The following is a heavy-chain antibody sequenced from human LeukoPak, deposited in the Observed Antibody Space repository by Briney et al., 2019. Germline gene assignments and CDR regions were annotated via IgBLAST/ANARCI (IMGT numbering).Heavy chain of an antibody. J-gene: IGHJ4*02. D-gene: IGHD3-10*01. CDR3: ARVPIYGSGSFYFDY. Sequence: SETLSLTCTVSGGSISSGSYYWSWIRQPAGKGLEWIGRIYTSGSTNYNPSLKSRVTTSVDTSKNQFSLKLSSVTAADTAVYYCARVPIYGSGSFYFDYWGQGTLVTVSS. CDR2: IYTSGST. V-gene: IGHV4-61*02. CDR1: GGSISSGSYY.